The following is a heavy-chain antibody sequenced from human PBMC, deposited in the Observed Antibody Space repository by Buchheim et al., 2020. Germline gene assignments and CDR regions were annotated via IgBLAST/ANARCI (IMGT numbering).Heavy chain of an antibody. J-gene: IGHJ4*02. D-gene: IGHD2-8*01. V-gene: IGHV3-30*03. CDR3: AYLMGYGNSLFDY. CDR1: GFTFSSYG. CDR2: ISYDGSNK. Sequence: QVQLVESGGGVVQPGRSLRLSCAASGFTFSSYGMHWVRQAPGKGLEWVAVISYDGSNKYYADSVKGRFTISRDTSKNTLYLQMNSLRAEDTAVYYCAYLMGYGNSLFDYWGQGTL.